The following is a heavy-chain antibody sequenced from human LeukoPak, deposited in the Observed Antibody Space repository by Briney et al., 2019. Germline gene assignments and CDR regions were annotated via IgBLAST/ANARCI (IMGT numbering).Heavy chain of an antibody. D-gene: IGHD1-1*01. Sequence: SETLSLTCAVSGGSISSGGYSWSWIRQPPGKGLEWIGYIYYSGSTNYNPSLKSRVTISVDTSKNQFSLKLSSVTAADTAVYYCARMYNWNDQPKSGNWFDPWGQGTLVTVSS. CDR2: IYYSGST. CDR1: GGSISSGGYS. CDR3: ARMYNWNDQPKSGNWFDP. V-gene: IGHV4-61*08. J-gene: IGHJ5*02.